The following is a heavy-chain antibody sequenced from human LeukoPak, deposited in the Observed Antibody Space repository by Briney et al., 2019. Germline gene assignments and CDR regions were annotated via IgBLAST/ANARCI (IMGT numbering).Heavy chain of an antibody. CDR3: ARSLAAAGTAAYYGMDV. CDR1: GFTLRSYW. J-gene: IGHJ6*02. V-gene: IGHV3-74*01. D-gene: IGHD6-13*01. CDR2: INSDGSGT. Sequence: GGSLRLSCAASGFTLRSYWMHWVRQGPGKGLVWVSRINSDGSGTNYADSVKGRFTISRDNAKNTLYLQMNSLRAEDTAVYYCARSLAAAGTAAYYGMDVWGQGTTVTDSS.